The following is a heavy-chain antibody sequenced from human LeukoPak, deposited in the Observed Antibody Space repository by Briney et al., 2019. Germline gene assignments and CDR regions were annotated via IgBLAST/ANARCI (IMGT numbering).Heavy chain of an antibody. CDR2: ISGSGGST. J-gene: IGHJ4*02. Sequence: GGSLRLSCAASGFTFSSYGMSWVRQAPGKGLEWVSAISGSGGSTYYADSVKGRFTISRDNSKNTMYLQMNSLRAEDTAVYYCAKDPVGLWLGVDYWGQGTLVTVSS. V-gene: IGHV3-23*01. CDR3: AKDPVGLWLGVDY. D-gene: IGHD3-10*01. CDR1: GFTFSSYG.